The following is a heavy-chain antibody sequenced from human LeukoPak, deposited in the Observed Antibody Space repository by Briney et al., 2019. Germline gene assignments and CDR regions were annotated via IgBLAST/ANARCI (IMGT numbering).Heavy chain of an antibody. J-gene: IGHJ4*02. D-gene: IGHD6-19*01. CDR1: GGSISSSNW. Sequence: SGTLSLTCAVSGGSISSSNWWSWVRQPPGKGLEWIGEIYHSGSTNYNPSLKSRVTISVDKSKNQFSLKLSSVTAADTAVYYCARAHPDAKWLWAYWGQGTLVTVSS. CDR3: ARAHPDAKWLWAY. V-gene: IGHV4-4*02. CDR2: IYHSGST.